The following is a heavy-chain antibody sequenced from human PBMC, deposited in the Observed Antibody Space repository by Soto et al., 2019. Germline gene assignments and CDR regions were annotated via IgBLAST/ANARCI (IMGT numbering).Heavy chain of an antibody. J-gene: IGHJ5*02. Sequence: ASVKVSCKASGYTFTSYAMHWVRQAPGQRLEWMGWINAGNGNTKYSQKFQGRVTITRDTSASTAYMELSSLRSEDTAVYYCARDHSRYFDWLPLEPWGQGTLVTVSS. CDR3: ARDHSRYFDWLPLEP. V-gene: IGHV1-3*01. CDR2: INAGNGNT. D-gene: IGHD3-9*01. CDR1: GYTFTSYA.